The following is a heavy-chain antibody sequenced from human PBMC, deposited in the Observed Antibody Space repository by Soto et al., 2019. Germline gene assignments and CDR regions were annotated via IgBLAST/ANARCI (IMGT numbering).Heavy chain of an antibody. D-gene: IGHD2-15*01. CDR3: ARFSVDYNFDD. CDR1: GGSSNSGSC. J-gene: IGHJ4*01. Sequence: PSEKLSLTCVVSGGSSNSGSCWSGFSQPPGKGLEWIGDICFSGTTNYTPSLRGRVTILVDMSKNWLSLKLTSVTAADTAVYFCARFSVDYNFDDWGQGTLVTVSS. V-gene: IGHV4-4*02. CDR2: ICFSGTT.